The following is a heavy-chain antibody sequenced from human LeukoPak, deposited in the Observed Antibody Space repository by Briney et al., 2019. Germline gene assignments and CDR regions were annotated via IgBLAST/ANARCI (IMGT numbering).Heavy chain of an antibody. CDR3: ARVKGWNSSGWYDAFDI. Sequence: GGSLRLSCAASGFTFSSYEMNWVRQAPGKGLEWVSYISSSGSTIYYADSVKGRFTISRDNAKNSLYLQMNSLKTEDTAVYYCARVKGWNSSGWYDAFDIWGQGTMVTVSS. CDR2: ISSSGSTI. J-gene: IGHJ3*02. D-gene: IGHD6-19*01. V-gene: IGHV3-48*03. CDR1: GFTFSSYE.